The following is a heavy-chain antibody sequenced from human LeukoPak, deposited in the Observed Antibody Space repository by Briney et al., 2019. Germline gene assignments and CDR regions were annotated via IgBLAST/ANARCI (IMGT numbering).Heavy chain of an antibody. J-gene: IGHJ4*02. D-gene: IGHD3-16*02. CDR2: ISAYNGNT. V-gene: IGHV1-18*04. CDR1: GYTFTSYY. Sequence: ASVRVSCKASGYTFTSYYMHWVRQAPGQGLEWMGWISAYNGNTNYAQKLQGRVTMTTDTSTSTAYMELRSLRSDDTAVYYCARSGDYVWGSYRQIDYWGQGTLVTVSS. CDR3: ARSGDYVWGSYRQIDY.